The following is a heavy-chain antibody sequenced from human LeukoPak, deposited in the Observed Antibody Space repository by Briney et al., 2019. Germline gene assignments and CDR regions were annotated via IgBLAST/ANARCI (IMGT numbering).Heavy chain of an antibody. CDR2: IISSGSTI. CDR3: AREICGGDCYSGWFDP. Sequence: PGGSLRLSCAASGFTFSSYVMNWVRQAPGKGLEWVSYIISSGSTIYYADSVKGRFTISRDNAKNSLYLQMNSLRAEDTAVYYCAREICGGDCYSGWFDPWGQGTLVTVSS. CDR1: GFTFSSYV. J-gene: IGHJ5*02. V-gene: IGHV3-48*03. D-gene: IGHD2-21*02.